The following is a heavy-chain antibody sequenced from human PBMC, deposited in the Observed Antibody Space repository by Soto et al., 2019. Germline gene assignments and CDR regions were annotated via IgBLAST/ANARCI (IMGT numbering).Heavy chain of an antibody. CDR2: ISGSGGST. V-gene: IGHV3-23*01. D-gene: IGHD3-3*01. CDR3: AKDRKEWLLVNWFAP. J-gene: IGHJ5*02. CDR1: GVTCSSYA. Sequence: GGSLRLSCAAAGVTCSSYAMSWVRQAPGKGLEWVSAISGSGGSTYYADSVKGRFTISRDNSKNTLYLQMNSLRAEDTAVYYCAKDRKEWLLVNWFAPWGQGTLVPVSS.